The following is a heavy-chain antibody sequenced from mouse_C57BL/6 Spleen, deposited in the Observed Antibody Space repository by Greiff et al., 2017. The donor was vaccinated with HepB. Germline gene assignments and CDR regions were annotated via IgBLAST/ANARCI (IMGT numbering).Heavy chain of an antibody. D-gene: IGHD1-1*01. Sequence: EVKLLESGPGLVKPSQSLSLTCSVTGYSITSGYYWNWIRQFPGNKLEWMGYISYDGSNNYNPSLKNRISITRDTSKNQFFLKLNSVTTEDTATYYCARGDLSYYGSSSWFAYWGQGTLVTVSA. CDR3: ARGDLSYYGSSSWFAY. CDR1: GYSITSGYY. CDR2: ISYDGSN. V-gene: IGHV3-6*01. J-gene: IGHJ3*01.